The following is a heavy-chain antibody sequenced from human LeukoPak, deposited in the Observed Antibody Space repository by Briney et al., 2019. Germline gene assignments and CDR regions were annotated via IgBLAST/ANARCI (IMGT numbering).Heavy chain of an antibody. D-gene: IGHD6-19*01. Sequence: GGSLRLSCAASGFTFSSYGMHWVRQAPGKGLEWVAVISYDGSNKYYADSVKGRFTISRDNSKNTLYLQMNSLRAEGTAVYYCAKAHSSGPLDYWGQGTLVTVSS. CDR1: GFTFSSYG. CDR3: AKAHSSGPLDY. J-gene: IGHJ4*02. CDR2: ISYDGSNK. V-gene: IGHV3-30*18.